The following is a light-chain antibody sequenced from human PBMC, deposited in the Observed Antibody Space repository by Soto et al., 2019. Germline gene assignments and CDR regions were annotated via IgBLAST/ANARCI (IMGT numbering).Light chain of an antibody. CDR1: NSDVGGYNY. CDR3: SSYTSSSTLV. CDR2: DVT. V-gene: IGLV2-14*03. Sequence: QSALPQPASVSGSPGQSITMSCTGTNSDVGGYNYVSWYQQHPGKAPKLMIYDVTNRPSGVSDRFSGSKSGNTASLTISGLQAEDEADYYCSSYTSSSTLVFGGGTQLTVL. J-gene: IGLJ2*01.